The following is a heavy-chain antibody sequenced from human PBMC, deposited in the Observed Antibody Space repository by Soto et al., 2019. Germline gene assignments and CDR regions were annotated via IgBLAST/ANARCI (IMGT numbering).Heavy chain of an antibody. Sequence: QVQLVQSGAEVKKPGSSVKVSCKASGGTFSSYAISWVRQAPGQGLEWMGGIIPIFGTANYAQKFQGRVTITADESTSTAYVEMGSLRSEDTAVYYCARAQRDDSSYYYYGMDVWGQGTTVTVSS. D-gene: IGHD4-4*01. CDR2: IIPIFGTA. CDR3: ARAQRDDSSYYYYGMDV. V-gene: IGHV1-69*12. CDR1: GGTFSSYA. J-gene: IGHJ6*02.